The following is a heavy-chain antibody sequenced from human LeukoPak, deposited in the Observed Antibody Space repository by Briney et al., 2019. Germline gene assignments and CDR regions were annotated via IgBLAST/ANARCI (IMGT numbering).Heavy chain of an antibody. D-gene: IGHD3-3*01. CDR2: INHSGST. CDR1: GGSFSGYY. CDR3: ARGSFDFWSGYYSMNRKWFDP. V-gene: IGHV4-34*01. J-gene: IGHJ5*02. Sequence: PSETLSLTCAVYGGSFSGYYWSWIRQPPGKWLEWIGEINHSGSTNYNPSLKSRVTISVDTSKNQFSLKLSSVTAADTAVYYCARGSFDFWSGYYSMNRKWFDPWGQGTLVTVSS.